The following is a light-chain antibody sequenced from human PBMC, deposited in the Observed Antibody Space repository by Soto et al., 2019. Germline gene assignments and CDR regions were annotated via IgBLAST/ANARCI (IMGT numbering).Light chain of an antibody. CDR3: QHYGSSSSWT. CDR1: QSISNNY. J-gene: IGKJ1*01. Sequence: ETVLTQFPGSLSVSPGERATLSCRASQSISNNYLAWYQQQPRQSPSLLLYGASSSATGIPPSFSGSGSATAFTPTISSLEPADFVAYFCQHYGSSSSWTFGQGTKVDIK. CDR2: GAS. V-gene: IGKV3-20*01.